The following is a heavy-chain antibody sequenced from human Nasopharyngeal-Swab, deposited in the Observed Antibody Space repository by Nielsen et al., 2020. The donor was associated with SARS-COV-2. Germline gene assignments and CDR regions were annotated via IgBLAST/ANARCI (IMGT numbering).Heavy chain of an antibody. Sequence: WGSLRLSCATSGFTFSSYGMQWVRQPQGKGLEWVAIIWYDGSNKYYADSVKGRFTISRDNSKNTLYLQMNSLRAEDTAVYYCARGPYDFWSGYPHYFDYWGQGTLVTVSS. J-gene: IGHJ4*02. CDR2: IWYDGSNK. D-gene: IGHD3-3*01. V-gene: IGHV3-33*01. CDR3: ARGPYDFWSGYPHYFDY. CDR1: GFTFSSYG.